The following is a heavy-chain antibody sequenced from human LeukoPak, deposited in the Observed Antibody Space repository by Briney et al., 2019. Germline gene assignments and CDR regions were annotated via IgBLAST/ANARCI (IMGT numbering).Heavy chain of an antibody. D-gene: IGHD2-15*01. J-gene: IGHJ4*02. Sequence: GGSLRLSCAASGFTFSTYSMSWVRQAPGKGLEWVAFILYDGSNKFYADSVKGRFTISKDNSKNTLYLQMNSLRAEDTAVYYCARPYCSGGSCYSGHFDYWGQGTLVTVSS. CDR1: GFTFSTYS. CDR2: ILYDGSNK. CDR3: ARPYCSGGSCYSGHFDY. V-gene: IGHV3-30*02.